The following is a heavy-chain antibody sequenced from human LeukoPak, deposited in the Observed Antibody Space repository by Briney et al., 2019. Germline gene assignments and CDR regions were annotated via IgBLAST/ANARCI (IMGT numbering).Heavy chain of an antibody. CDR1: GFTFSSAW. V-gene: IGHV3-30*03. Sequence: PGGSLRLSCAASGFTFSSAWMRWVRQAPGKGLEWVAVIRYDGSKKYYADSVKGRFTISRDNSKNLVSLQMNSLSAEDAAVYYCARDGINGNYYFDYWGQGTLVTVSS. CDR2: IRYDGSKK. CDR3: ARDGINGNYYFDY. D-gene: IGHD4-23*01. J-gene: IGHJ4*02.